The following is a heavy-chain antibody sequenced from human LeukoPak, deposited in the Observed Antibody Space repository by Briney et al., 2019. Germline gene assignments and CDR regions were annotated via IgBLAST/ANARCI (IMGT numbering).Heavy chain of an antibody. Sequence: PGGSLRLSCAASGFTFSTYSMNWVRLAPGRGLEWVSSISSCGNYIYYIDSVKGRFTISRDNAKNSLYLQMNSLRVEDTAVYYCARDVLAPWIFYGGQGPLVTVSS. D-gene: IGHD2-2*03. CDR2: ISSCGNYI. CDR1: GFTFSTYS. V-gene: IGHV3-21*01. CDR3: ARDVLAPWIFY. J-gene: IGHJ4*02.